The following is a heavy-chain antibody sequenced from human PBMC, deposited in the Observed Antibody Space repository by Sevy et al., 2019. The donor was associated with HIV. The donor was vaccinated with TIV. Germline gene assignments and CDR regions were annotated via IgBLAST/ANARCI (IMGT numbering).Heavy chain of an antibody. CDR1: GGTFTTSG. V-gene: IGHV1-69*13. CDR3: ARGGGNGWYYFDY. CDR2: IIPILGTT. Sequence: ASVKVSCKASGGTFTTSGISWVRQVPGQGLEWMGGIIPILGTTNYAQRFQYRVTITADESTKTAYMELSNLRSEDTAVYYCARGGGNGWYYFDYWGQATSVTVSS. J-gene: IGHJ4*02. D-gene: IGHD6-19*01.